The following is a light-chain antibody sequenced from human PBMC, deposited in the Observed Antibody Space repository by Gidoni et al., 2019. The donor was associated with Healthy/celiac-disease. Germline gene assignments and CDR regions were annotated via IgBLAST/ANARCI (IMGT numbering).Light chain of an antibody. V-gene: IGKV4-1*01. Sequence: DIVMIQSPDSLAVSLGERATINCKSSQSVLYSSNNKNYLAWYQQKPGQPPKLLIYWASTRESGVPDRFSGSGSGTDFTLTISSLQVEDVAVYYCQQYYSTPYTFGQGTKLEIK. CDR1: QSVLYSSNNKNY. J-gene: IGKJ2*01. CDR2: WAS. CDR3: QQYYSTPYT.